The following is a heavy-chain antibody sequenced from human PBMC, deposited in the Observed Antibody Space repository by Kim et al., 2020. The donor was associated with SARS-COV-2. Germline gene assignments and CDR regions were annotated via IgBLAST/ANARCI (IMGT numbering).Heavy chain of an antibody. V-gene: IGHV4-31*02. D-gene: IGHD3-10*01. Sequence: RTYYNPSLKSRVTRSVDTSKNQFSLKLSSVTAADTAVYYCARGGGESYDYWGQGTLVTVSS. J-gene: IGHJ4*02. CDR2: RT. CDR3: ARGGGESYDY.